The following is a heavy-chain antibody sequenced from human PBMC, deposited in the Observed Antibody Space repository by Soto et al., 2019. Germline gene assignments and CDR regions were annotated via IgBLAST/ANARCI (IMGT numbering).Heavy chain of an antibody. V-gene: IGHV4-30-2*01. D-gene: IGHD2-2*01. Sequence: TSETLSLTCAVSGGSISSGGYSWSWIRQPPGKGLEWIGYIYHSGSTYYNPSLKSRVTISVNRSKNQFSLKLSSVTAADTAVYYCARVPDRWGQGSLVTVSS. CDR3: ARVPDR. J-gene: IGHJ5*02. CDR2: IYHSGST. CDR1: GGSISSGGYS.